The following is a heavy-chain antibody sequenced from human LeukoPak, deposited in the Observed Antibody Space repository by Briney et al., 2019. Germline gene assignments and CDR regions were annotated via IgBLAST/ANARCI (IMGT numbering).Heavy chain of an antibody. D-gene: IGHD6-13*01. CDR3: ARDAAKAQLAYFDY. J-gene: IGHJ4*02. Sequence: SGTLSLTCAVSGGSISSSNWWSWVRQPPGKGLEWIGGIYHSGSTNYNPSLKSRVTISVDKSKNQFSLKLSSVTAADTAVYYCARDAAKAQLAYFDYWGQGTLVTVSS. CDR1: GGSISSSNW. V-gene: IGHV4-4*02. CDR2: IYHSGST.